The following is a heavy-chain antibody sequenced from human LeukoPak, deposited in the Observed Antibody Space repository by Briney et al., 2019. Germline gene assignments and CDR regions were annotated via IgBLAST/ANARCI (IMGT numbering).Heavy chain of an antibody. CDR1: GYSFTTYW. D-gene: IGHD2-2*01. CDR3: ARLLGYCTSTSCYAWGY. J-gene: IGHJ4*02. V-gene: IGHV5-51*01. Sequence: GESLKISCKGSGYSFTTYWIGWVRQMPGKGLEWMGIIYPGDSDTRYSPSFQGQVTISADKSISTAYLQWSSLKASDTAMYYCARLLGYCTSTSCYAWGYWGQGTLVTVSS. CDR2: IYPGDSDT.